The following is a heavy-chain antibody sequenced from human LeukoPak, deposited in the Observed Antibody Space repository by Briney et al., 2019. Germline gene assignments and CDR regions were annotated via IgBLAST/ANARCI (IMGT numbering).Heavy chain of an antibody. D-gene: IGHD4-17*01. CDR1: DDSFSSHY. V-gene: IGHV4-59*11. CDR3: ARDLVTVTKGFDI. Sequence: SSETLSLTCAVSDDSFSSHYWTWIRQPPGKGLEWIGYISYIASTNYNPSLKSRVTISIDTSKNQFSLKLSSVTAADTAVYYCARDLVTVTKGFDIWGQGTMVSVSS. J-gene: IGHJ3*02. CDR2: ISYIAST.